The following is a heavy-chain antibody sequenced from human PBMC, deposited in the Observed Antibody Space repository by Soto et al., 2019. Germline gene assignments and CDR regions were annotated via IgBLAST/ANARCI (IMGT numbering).Heavy chain of an antibody. J-gene: IGHJ1*01. V-gene: IGHV4-39*02. Sequence: SETLSLTCAVSGGSMNTHTYYWGWIRQPPGKGLEWIGSMSLSGSTHYNPSLKSRLTISLDMSKNHFSLDLRSVTAADTAVFYCVGHLIARGGGHFTHWGQGTPGTVS. CDR1: GGSMNTHTYY. CDR2: MSLSGST. D-gene: IGHD3-10*01. CDR3: VGHLIARGGGHFTH.